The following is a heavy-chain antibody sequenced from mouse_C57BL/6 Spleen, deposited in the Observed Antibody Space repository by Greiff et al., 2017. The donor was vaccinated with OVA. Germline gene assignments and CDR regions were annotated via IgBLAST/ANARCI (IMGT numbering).Heavy chain of an antibody. CDR2: IHPSDSDT. D-gene: IGHD1-1*01. CDR3: AISRITTVVLDY. Sequence: QVQLKQPGAELVKPGASVKVSCKASGYTFTSYWMHWVKQRPGQGLEWIGRIHPSDSDTNYNQKFKGKATLTVDKSSSTAYMQLSSLTSEDSAVYYCAISRITTVVLDYWGQGTTLTVSS. CDR1: GYTFTSYW. J-gene: IGHJ2*01. V-gene: IGHV1-74*01.